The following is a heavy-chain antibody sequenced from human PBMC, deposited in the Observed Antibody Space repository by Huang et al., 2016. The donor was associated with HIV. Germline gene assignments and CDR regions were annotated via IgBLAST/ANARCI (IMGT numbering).Heavy chain of an antibody. CDR3: Y. CDR2: IYYSGST. J-gene: IGHJ4*02. CDR1: GGSIRSDNYY. Sequence: QLQLQESGPGLVKPSETLSLTCTVSGGSIRSDNYYWGWIRQPPGKGLEWIGSIYYSGSTYYNPSLKSRVTMTVDTAVYYCARLPGSITMIRGVITDPYWGQGTLVTVSS. D-gene: IGHD3-10*01. V-gene: IGHV4-39*02.